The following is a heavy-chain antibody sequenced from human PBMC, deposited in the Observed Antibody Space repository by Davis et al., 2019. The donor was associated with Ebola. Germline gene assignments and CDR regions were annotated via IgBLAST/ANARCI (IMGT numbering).Heavy chain of an antibody. CDR3: ATLLWFGELAGD. CDR1: GGSFSGYY. Sequence: PSETLSLTCAVYGGSFSGYYWSWIRQPPGKGLEWVSSISSSSSYIYYADPVKGRFTISRDNAKNSLYLQMNSLRAEDTAVYYCATLLWFGELAGDWGQGTLVTVSS. CDR2: ISSSSSYI. D-gene: IGHD3-10*01. J-gene: IGHJ4*02. V-gene: IGHV3-21*01.